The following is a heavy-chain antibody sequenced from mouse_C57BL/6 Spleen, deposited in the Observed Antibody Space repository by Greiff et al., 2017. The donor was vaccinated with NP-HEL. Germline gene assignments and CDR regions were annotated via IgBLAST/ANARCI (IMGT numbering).Heavy chain of an antibody. J-gene: IGHJ3*01. CDR3: ANPEFAY. Sequence: VKLMESGAELVRPGASVKLSCKASGYTFTDYYINWVKQRPGQGLEWIARIYPGSGNTYYNEKFKGKATLTAEKSSSTAYMQLSSLTSEDSAVYFCANPEFAYWGQGTLVTVSA. D-gene: IGHD6-1*01. CDR1: GYTFTDYY. V-gene: IGHV1-76*01. CDR2: IYPGSGNT.